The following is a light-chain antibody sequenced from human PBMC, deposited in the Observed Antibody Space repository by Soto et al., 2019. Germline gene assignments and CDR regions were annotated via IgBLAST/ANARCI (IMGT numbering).Light chain of an antibody. V-gene: IGLV3-1*01. CDR2: QDS. CDR1: KLGDKY. Sequence: SSELTQPPSVSVSQGQTASITCSGDKLGDKYACWYQQKPGQSPVLVIYQDSRRPSGIPERFSGSNSGNTATLTISGTQAMDEADYYCQAWDSSTAGVFGGGTKVTVL. CDR3: QAWDSSTAGV. J-gene: IGLJ3*02.